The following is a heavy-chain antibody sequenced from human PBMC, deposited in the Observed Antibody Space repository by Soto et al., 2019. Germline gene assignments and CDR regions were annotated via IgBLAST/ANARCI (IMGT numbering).Heavy chain of an antibody. Sequence: ASVKVSCKASGYTFTGYYMHWVRQAPGQGLEWMGWINPNSGGTNYAQKFQGWVTMTRDTSISTAYMELSRLRSDDTAVYYCARDRSGAMVRGYYYYYMDVWGKGITVTVSS. J-gene: IGHJ6*03. V-gene: IGHV1-2*04. CDR1: GYTFTGYY. D-gene: IGHD3-10*01. CDR3: ARDRSGAMVRGYYYYYMDV. CDR2: INPNSGGT.